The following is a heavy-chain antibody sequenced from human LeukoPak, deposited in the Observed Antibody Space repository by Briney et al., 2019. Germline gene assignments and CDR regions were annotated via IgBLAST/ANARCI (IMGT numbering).Heavy chain of an antibody. Sequence: GGSLRLSCAASGFTVSSNYMSWVRQAPGKGLEWVSSISSSSSYIYYADSVKGRFTISRDNAKNSLYLQMNSLRAEDTAVYYCARDSGYGDYFNWFDPWGQGTLVTVSS. J-gene: IGHJ5*02. D-gene: IGHD4-17*01. CDR2: ISSSSSYI. CDR1: GFTVSSNY. V-gene: IGHV3-21*01. CDR3: ARDSGYGDYFNWFDP.